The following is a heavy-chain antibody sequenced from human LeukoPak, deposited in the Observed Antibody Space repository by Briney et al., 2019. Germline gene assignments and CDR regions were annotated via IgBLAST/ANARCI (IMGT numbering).Heavy chain of an antibody. D-gene: IGHD3-22*01. J-gene: IGHJ4*02. CDR1: VFTFSSYA. V-gene: IGHV3-30*04. Sequence: PGGSLRLSCAASVFTFSSYAMHWVRQAPGKGLEWVAVISYDGSNKYYADSVKGRFTISRDNSKNTLYLQMNSLRAEDTAVYYCASSNDSSGYWPVDYWGQGTLVTVSS. CDR3: ASSNDSSGYWPVDY. CDR2: ISYDGSNK.